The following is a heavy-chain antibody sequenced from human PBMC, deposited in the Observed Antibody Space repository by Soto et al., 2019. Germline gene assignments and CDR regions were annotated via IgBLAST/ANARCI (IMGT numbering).Heavy chain of an antibody. J-gene: IGHJ2*01. D-gene: IGHD4-17*01. CDR3: AKRTVGWYFDL. V-gene: IGHV3-23*01. Sequence: EVQLLESGGGLVQPGGALRLSCAASGFTFSSYAMSWVRQAPGKGLEWVSAISGSGGSTYYADSVKGRFTISRDNSKHRLYLKMISLGAEDRAVYYCAKRTVGWYFDLWGRGTLVTVSS. CDR2: ISGSGGST. CDR1: GFTFSSYA.